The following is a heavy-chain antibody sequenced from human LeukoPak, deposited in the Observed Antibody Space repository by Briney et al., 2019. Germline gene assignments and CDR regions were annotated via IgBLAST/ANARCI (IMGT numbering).Heavy chain of an antibody. CDR2: ISRSGSTI. D-gene: IGHD3/OR15-3a*01. CDR1: GFPFSSYE. Sequence: GGSPRLSCAASGFPFSSYEMIWVRQPPGKGLECVSYISRSGSTIYYADPVKGRFTISRDNAQNSLYLQMNSLSAEDTAVYYCAREGLALDYWGQGTLVTVSS. V-gene: IGHV3-48*03. CDR3: AREGLALDY. J-gene: IGHJ4*02.